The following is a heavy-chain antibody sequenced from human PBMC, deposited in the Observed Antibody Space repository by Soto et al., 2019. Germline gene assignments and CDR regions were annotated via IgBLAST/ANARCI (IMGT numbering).Heavy chain of an antibody. CDR1: GYTFISYG. Sequence: HVQLVQSGAEVKKPGASLKVSCKASGYTFISYGVSWVRQAPGQGLEWLGWISPYNGNTNYAQKFQGRITMTTDTPTSTGYLDLRSLRTDDTAVYYCARDQTKRLTDGFGIRGQGTMVVVSS. J-gene: IGHJ3*02. D-gene: IGHD5-12*01. V-gene: IGHV1-18*01. CDR3: ARDQTKRLTDGFGI. CDR2: ISPYNGNT.